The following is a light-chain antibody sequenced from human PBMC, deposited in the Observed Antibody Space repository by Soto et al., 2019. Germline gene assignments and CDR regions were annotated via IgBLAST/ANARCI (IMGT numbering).Light chain of an antibody. CDR1: QDIRGA. J-gene: IGKJ5*01. CDR2: DVS. Sequence: AIQLTQSPSCLSASVGDRVTVTCRASQDIRGALAWYQQKRGKAPKMLIYDVSTLDSGVALRFSGSSSGTVLTLTISSLQPVDFASYYWQQFNCYPITFGQGTRLEIK. V-gene: IGKV1-13*02. CDR3: QQFNCYPIT.